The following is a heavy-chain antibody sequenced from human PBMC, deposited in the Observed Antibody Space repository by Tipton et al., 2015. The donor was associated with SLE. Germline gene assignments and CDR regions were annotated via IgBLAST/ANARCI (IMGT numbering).Heavy chain of an antibody. CDR1: GGSISSGSYY. CDR2: IYTSGST. CDR3: ARALSSSGGFDY. V-gene: IGHV4-61*02. Sequence: TLSLTCTVSGGSISSGSYYWSWIRQPAGKGLEWIGRIYTSGSTNYNPSLKSRVTISVDTSKNQFSLKLSSVTAADTAVYYCARALSSSGGFDYWCQGTLVTVSS. J-gene: IGHJ4*02. D-gene: IGHD6-13*01.